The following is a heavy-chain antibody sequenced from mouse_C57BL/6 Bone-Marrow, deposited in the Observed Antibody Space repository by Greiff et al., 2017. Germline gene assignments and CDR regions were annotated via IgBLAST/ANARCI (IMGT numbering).Heavy chain of an antibody. Sequence: QQPGAELVMPGASVKLSCKASGYTFTSYWMHWVKQRPGQGLEWIGEIDPSDSYTNYNQKFKGKSTLTVDKSSSTAYMQLSSLTSEDSAVYYCARTLVADYFDYWGQGTTLTVSS. J-gene: IGHJ2*01. CDR1: GYTFTSYW. CDR3: ARTLVADYFDY. V-gene: IGHV1-69*01. CDR2: IDPSDSYT. D-gene: IGHD1-1*01.